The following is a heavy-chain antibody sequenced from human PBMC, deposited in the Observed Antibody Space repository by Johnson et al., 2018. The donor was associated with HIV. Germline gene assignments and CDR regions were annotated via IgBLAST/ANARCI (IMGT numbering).Heavy chain of an antibody. D-gene: IGHD4-17*01. CDR2: ISWDGGST. CDR1: GFTFDYYT. Sequence: VQLVESGGGLVKPGGSLRLSCAASGFTFDYYTMHWVRQAPGKGLEWVSLISWDGGSTYYADSVKGRFTISRDNSKNTLYLQMNSLRAEDTAVYYCAKLVGDYVSNAFDIWGQGTMVTVSS. V-gene: IGHV3-43*01. CDR3: AKLVGDYVSNAFDI. J-gene: IGHJ3*02.